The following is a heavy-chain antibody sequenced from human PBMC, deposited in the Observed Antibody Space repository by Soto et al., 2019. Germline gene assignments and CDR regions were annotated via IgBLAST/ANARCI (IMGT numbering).Heavy chain of an antibody. CDR1: GSALNSGNYY. J-gene: IGHJ5*02. V-gene: IGHV4-31*03. CDR2: IYVTGAV. D-gene: IGHD2-21*01. CDR3: ARLRIATNNYKWFDP. Sequence: SETLSLTCSVSGSALNSGNYYWSWIRQVPGKGLEWIGHIYVTGAVDYNPSLRDRITIPQDTSERQFSLNLRLVTAADTAVYYCARLRIATNNYKWFDPWGQGTLVTVSS.